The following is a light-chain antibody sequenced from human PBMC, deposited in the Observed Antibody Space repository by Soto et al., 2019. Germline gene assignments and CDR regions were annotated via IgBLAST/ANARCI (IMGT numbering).Light chain of an antibody. V-gene: IGLV2-14*03. Sequence: QSVLTQPASVSGCPGQSITISCTGTSSDVGGYNYVSWYQQHPGKAPKLMIYDVTNRPSGVSDRFSGSKSGNTASLTISGLQAEDEADYYCCSYTSSSTYVFGTGTKVTVL. CDR3: CSYTSSSTYV. CDR2: DVT. J-gene: IGLJ1*01. CDR1: SSDVGGYNY.